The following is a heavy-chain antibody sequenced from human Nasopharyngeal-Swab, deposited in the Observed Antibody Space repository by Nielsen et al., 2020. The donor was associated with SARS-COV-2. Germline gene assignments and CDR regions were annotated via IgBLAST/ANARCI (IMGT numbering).Heavy chain of an antibody. Sequence: GGSLRLSCAASGFTFSSYWMHWVRQAPGKGLVWVSRINSDGSSTSYADSVKGRFTISRDNAKNSLYLQMNSLRAEDTAVYYCARPRGYSYGYPPDYWGQGTLVTVSS. CDR3: ARPRGYSYGYPPDY. D-gene: IGHD5-18*01. CDR2: INSDGSST. CDR1: GFTFSSYW. V-gene: IGHV3-74*01. J-gene: IGHJ4*02.